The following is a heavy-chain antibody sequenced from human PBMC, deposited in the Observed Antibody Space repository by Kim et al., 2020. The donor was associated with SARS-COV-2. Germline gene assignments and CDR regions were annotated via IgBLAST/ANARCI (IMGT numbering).Heavy chain of an antibody. CDR2: IIPILGIA. J-gene: IGHJ4*01. CDR3: ASDGSRSYYDSSGYYIDY. V-gene: IGHV1-69*04. CDR1: GGTFTSYA. Sequence: SVKVSCKASGGTFTSYAISWVRQAPGQGLEWMGRIIPILGIANYAQRFQGRVTITADKSTSTAYMELSSLRSEDTAVYYCASDGSRSYYDSSGYYIDYW. D-gene: IGHD3-22*01.